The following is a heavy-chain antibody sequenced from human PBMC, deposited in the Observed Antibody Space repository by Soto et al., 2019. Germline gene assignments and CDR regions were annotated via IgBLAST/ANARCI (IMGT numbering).Heavy chain of an antibody. CDR3: ETRRSMVRGVNHMDV. CDR1: GYTITNYD. CDR2: MNPNTGNT. V-gene: IGHV1-8*01. D-gene: IGHD3-10*01. Sequence: QVQLVQSGAEVKKPGASVKVSCKASGYTITNYDINWVRQAPGQGLEWMGWMNPNTGNTGYGHKFQGRVTMTRDNSISTAFMELSSLRSEDTAVYYCETRRSMVRGVNHMDVWGRGTTVTVSS. J-gene: IGHJ6*02.